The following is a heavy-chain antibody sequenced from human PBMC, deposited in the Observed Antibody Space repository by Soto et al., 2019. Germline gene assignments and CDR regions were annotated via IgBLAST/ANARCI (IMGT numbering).Heavy chain of an antibody. CDR1: GGSISTDSHY. V-gene: IGHV4-39*07. CDR2: VYYAGST. CDR3: ARKGRHSSGSSWFDP. D-gene: IGHD6-19*01. J-gene: IGHJ5*02. Sequence: PETLSLTCTVSGGSISTDSHYWVLIRQPPGKGLEWIGSVYYAGSTYKNPSLKSRVTISVDTSKNQFSLKLSSVTAADTAVYYCARKGRHSSGSSWFDPWGQGTLVTVSS.